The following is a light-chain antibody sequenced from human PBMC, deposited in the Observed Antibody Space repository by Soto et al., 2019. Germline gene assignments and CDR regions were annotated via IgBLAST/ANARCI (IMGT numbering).Light chain of an antibody. Sequence: QSALTQPASVSGSPGQSITISCTGTSSDVGAYNYVSWYQQHPGKVPKLIIYDVINRPSGVSSRFSGSKSVNTASLTISGLQAEDAADYYCTSYTSSVTLVFGGGTKLTVL. CDR3: TSYTSSVTLV. CDR1: SSDVGAYNY. J-gene: IGLJ3*02. CDR2: DVI. V-gene: IGLV2-14*01.